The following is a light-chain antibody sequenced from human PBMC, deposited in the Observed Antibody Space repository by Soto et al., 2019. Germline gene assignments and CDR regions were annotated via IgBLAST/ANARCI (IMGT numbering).Light chain of an antibody. CDR1: ISNIGGNT. V-gene: IGLV1-44*01. CDR3: AAWDDGLKGGV. J-gene: IGLJ3*02. CDR2: RDD. Sequence: QSVLTQPPSASGTPGQRVTISCSGSISNIGGNTVNWYQQVPGTAPKLLIYRDDQRPSGVPDRFSGSKSATSASLAISGLQSEDEADYYCAAWDDGLKGGVFGGGTKLTVL.